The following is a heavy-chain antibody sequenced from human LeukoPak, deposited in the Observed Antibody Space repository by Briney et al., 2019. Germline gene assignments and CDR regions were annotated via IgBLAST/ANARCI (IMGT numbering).Heavy chain of an antibody. CDR1: GFTFRNYA. J-gene: IGHJ4*02. CDR3: AKDLAGSGSYPFDY. CDR2: ISGSGGST. V-gene: IGHV3-23*01. D-gene: IGHD1-26*01. Sequence: QAGGSLRLSCAASGFTFRNYAMSWVRQAPGKGLEWVSGISGSGGSTYYADSVKGRFTISRDNSKNTLYLQMNSLRAEDMAVYYCAKDLAGSGSYPFDYWGQGTLVTVSS.